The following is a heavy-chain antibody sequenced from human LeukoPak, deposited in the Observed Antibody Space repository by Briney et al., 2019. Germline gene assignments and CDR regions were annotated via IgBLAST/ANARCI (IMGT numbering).Heavy chain of an antibody. D-gene: IGHD4-11*01. Sequence: SETLSLTCTVSGGSISSSSYYWGWIRQPPGKGLEWIGSTYYSGSTYYNPSLKSRVTISVDTSKNQFSLKLSSVTAADTAVYYCARGGVGSYSNYILDYWGQGTLVTVSS. J-gene: IGHJ4*02. CDR3: ARGGVGSYSNYILDY. V-gene: IGHV4-39*07. CDR2: TYYSGST. CDR1: GGSISSSSYY.